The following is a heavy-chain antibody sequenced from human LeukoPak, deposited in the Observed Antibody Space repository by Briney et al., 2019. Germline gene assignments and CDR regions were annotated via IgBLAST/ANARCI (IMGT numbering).Heavy chain of an antibody. V-gene: IGHV1-69*04. CDR3: AREPSYHASGSYNYMDD. CDR1: GGTFSSYA. Sequence: ASVKVSCKASGGTFSSYAISWVRQAPGQGLEWMGRIIPILGIANYAQKFQGRVTMTRDTSTTTVYMELSSLRSEDTAVYHCAREPSYHASGSYNYMDDWGKGTTVTVSS. J-gene: IGHJ6*03. CDR2: IIPILGIA. D-gene: IGHD3-10*01.